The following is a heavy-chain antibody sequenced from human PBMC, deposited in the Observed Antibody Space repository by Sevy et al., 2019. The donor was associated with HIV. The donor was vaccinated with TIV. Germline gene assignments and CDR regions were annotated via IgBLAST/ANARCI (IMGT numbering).Heavy chain of an antibody. CDR1: GGSISLYY. Sequence: SETLSLTCTVSGGSISLYYWSWIRQPAGKGLEWIGHIYGSGSTSYNPSLKSRVTMSVDTSQNQISLKLTSVTAADTAVYYCAREAKLGAPLGYWGHGTLVTVSS. D-gene: IGHD3-16*01. V-gene: IGHV4-4*07. CDR2: IYGSGST. CDR3: AREAKLGAPLGY. J-gene: IGHJ4*01.